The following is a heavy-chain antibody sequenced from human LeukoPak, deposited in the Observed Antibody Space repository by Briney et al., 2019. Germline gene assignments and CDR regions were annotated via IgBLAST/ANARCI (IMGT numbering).Heavy chain of an antibody. D-gene: IGHD4-11*01. CDR1: GFTFSSYA. CDR3: AKTVVRGVTTANTGY. Sequence: GGSLRLSCAASGFTFSSYAMSWVRQAPGKGLEWVSAISGSGGSTYYADSVKGRFTISRDNSKNTLYLQMNSLRAEDTAVYYCAKTVVRGVTTANTGYWGQGTLVTVSS. CDR2: ISGSGGST. V-gene: IGHV3-23*01. J-gene: IGHJ4*02.